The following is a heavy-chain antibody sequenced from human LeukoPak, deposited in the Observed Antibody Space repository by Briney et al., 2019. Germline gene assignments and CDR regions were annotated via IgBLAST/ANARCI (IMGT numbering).Heavy chain of an antibody. V-gene: IGHV3-13*01. CDR1: GFTFSSYD. D-gene: IGHD3-22*01. Sequence: GGSLRLSCAASGFTFSSYDMHWVRQATGKGLERVSAIGTAGDTYYPGSVKGRFTISRENAKNSLYLQMNSLRAGDTAVYYCAKGAFSGYYRDAFDIWGQGTMVTVSS. J-gene: IGHJ3*02. CDR2: IGTAGDT. CDR3: AKGAFSGYYRDAFDI.